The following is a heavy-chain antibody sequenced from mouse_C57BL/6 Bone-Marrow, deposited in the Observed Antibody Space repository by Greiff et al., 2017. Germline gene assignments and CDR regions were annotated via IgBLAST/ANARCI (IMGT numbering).Heavy chain of an antibody. D-gene: IGHD5-1*01. CDR1: GYTFTTYP. CDR2: FHPYNDDT. V-gene: IGHV1-47*01. CDR3: ARSSTFFYYFDY. Sequence: QVHVKQSGAELVKPGASVKMSCKASGYTFTTYPIEWMKQNHGKSLEWIGNFHPYNDDTKYNEKFKGKATLTVEKSSNTVYLELSRLTSDDSAVXYCARSSTFFYYFDYWGQGTTLTVSS. J-gene: IGHJ2*01.